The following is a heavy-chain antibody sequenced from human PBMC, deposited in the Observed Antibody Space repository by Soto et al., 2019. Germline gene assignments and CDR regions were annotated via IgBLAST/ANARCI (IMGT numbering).Heavy chain of an antibody. J-gene: IGHJ5*02. CDR1: GGSISSGGYY. CDR3: AVYYDFWSGYGNWFDP. Sequence: PSETLSLTCTVSGGSISSGGYYWSWIRQHPGKGLEWIGYIYYSGSTYYNPSLKSRVTISVDTSKNQFSLKLSSVTAADTAVYYCAVYYDFWSGYGNWFDPWGQGTLVTVSS. D-gene: IGHD3-3*01. V-gene: IGHV4-31*03. CDR2: IYYSGST.